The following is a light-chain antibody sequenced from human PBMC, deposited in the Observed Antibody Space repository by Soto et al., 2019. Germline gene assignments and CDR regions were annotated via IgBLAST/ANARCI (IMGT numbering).Light chain of an antibody. CDR2: DVS. V-gene: IGLV2-14*01. J-gene: IGLJ2*01. CDR3: SSYTSSSNVV. Sequence: QSVLTQPASVSGSPGQSITISCTGTSSDVGGYNYVSWYQQHPGKAPKLMIYDVSNRPSGVSNRFSGSKSGNTASLTISGLQAEDEADYYCSSYTSSSNVVFGGGTTLHVL. CDR1: SSDVGGYNY.